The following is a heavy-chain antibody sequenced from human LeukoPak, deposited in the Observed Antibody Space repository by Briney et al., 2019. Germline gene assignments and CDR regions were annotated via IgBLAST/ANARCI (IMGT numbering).Heavy chain of an antibody. CDR1: GFTFDDYA. D-gene: IGHD6-19*01. J-gene: IGHJ6*02. CDR3: AKEGWELAVAGIPGANYGMDV. CDR2: ISGSGGST. Sequence: GGSLRLSCAASGFTFDDYAMHWVRQAPGKGLEWVSAISGSGGSTYYADSVKGRFTISRDNSKNTLYLQMNSLRAEDTAVYYCAKEGWELAVAGIPGANYGMDVWGQGTTVTVSS. V-gene: IGHV3-23*01.